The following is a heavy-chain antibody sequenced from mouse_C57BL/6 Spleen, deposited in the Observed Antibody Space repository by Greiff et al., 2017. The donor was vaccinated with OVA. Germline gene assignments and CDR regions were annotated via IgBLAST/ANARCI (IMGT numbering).Heavy chain of an antibody. CDR2: IDPSDSYT. Sequence: QVQLQQPGAELVRPGTSVKLSCKASGYTFTSYWMHWVKQRPGQGLEWIGVIDPSDSYTNYNQKFKGKATLTVDTSYTTAYVQLSSLTSEDSAVDYYARPRGVATGYWYFDVWGTGTTVTVSS. J-gene: IGHJ1*03. D-gene: IGHD3-2*01. V-gene: IGHV1-59*01. CDR3: ARPRGVATGYWYFDV. CDR1: GYTFTSYW.